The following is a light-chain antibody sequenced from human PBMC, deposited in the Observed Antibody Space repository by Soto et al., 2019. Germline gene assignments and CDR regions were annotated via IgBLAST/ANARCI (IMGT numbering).Light chain of an antibody. CDR2: GVT. Sequence: QSALTQPASVSGSPGQSITISCTGTSSDVGSYNLVSWYQQHPGKAPKLMSYGVTNRPSGVSDRFSGSKSGNTASLTISCLQVEDEADYYCCSYGGSSTFWVLGGGTKLTV. CDR3: CSYGGSSTFWV. J-gene: IGLJ3*02. CDR1: SSDVGSYNL. V-gene: IGLV2-23*02.